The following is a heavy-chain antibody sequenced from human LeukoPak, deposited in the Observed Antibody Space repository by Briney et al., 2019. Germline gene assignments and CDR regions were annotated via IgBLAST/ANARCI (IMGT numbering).Heavy chain of an antibody. Sequence: GRSLRLSCAASGLTVSSNYMNWVRQAPGKGLEWVSFIDSTSTYIHYADSVKGRFTISRDNAKNSLYLQMNSLRADDTAVYYCAEGSGGPGYWGQGTLVTVPS. D-gene: IGHD6-25*01. CDR1: GLTVSSNY. CDR2: IDSTSTYI. CDR3: AEGSGGPGY. J-gene: IGHJ4*02. V-gene: IGHV3-21*01.